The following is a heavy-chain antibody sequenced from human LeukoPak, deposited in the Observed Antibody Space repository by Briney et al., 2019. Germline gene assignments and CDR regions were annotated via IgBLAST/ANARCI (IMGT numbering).Heavy chain of an antibody. Sequence: PGRSRRLSCTASGFTFGDYAMSWFRQAPGKGLEWVGFIRSKAYGGTTEYAASVKGRFTISRDDSKSIAYLQMNSLKTEDTAVYYCTRTFRVVPAAIPFDYWGQGTLVTVSS. D-gene: IGHD2-2*02. J-gene: IGHJ4*02. CDR3: TRTFRVVPAAIPFDY. V-gene: IGHV3-49*03. CDR2: IRSKAYGGTT. CDR1: GFTFGDYA.